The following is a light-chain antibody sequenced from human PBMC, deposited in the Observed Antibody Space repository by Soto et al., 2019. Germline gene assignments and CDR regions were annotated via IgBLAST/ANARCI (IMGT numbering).Light chain of an antibody. CDR1: QSVGIT. CDR3: QQYNNWPRIT. CDR2: GPS. Sequence: EIVMTQSPATLSVSPGERATLSCRASQSVGITVTWYQQKPGXTPRLLMSGPSTRATGIPARFSGXGAETEFALTISSLQSEDFAVYYCQQYNNWPRITFGQGTRLE. V-gene: IGKV3-15*01. J-gene: IGKJ5*01.